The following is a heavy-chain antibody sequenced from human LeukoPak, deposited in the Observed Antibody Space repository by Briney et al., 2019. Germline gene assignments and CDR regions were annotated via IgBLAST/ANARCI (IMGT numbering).Heavy chain of an antibody. D-gene: IGHD2-8*01. Sequence: KTGGSLRLSCAASGFTFSSYSMNWVRQAPGKGLEWVSSISSSSSYIYYADSVKGRSTISRDNAKNSLYLQVSSLRADDTAMYYCVRQMTLLTVYAPFDFWGQGTPVTVSS. CDR2: ISSSSSYI. J-gene: IGHJ4*02. CDR1: GFTFSSYS. V-gene: IGHV3-21*01. CDR3: VRQMTLLTVYAPFDF.